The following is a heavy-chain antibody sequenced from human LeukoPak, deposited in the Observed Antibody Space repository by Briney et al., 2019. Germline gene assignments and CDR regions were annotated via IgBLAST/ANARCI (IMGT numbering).Heavy chain of an antibody. J-gene: IGHJ3*02. V-gene: IGHV4-31*11. CDR3: ARDVVVTSSPDAFDI. D-gene: IGHD2-21*02. Sequence: SETLSLTCAVSGDSVTSGGYYWTWIRHHPGKGLEWIGYISNSGTASYNPSLKSRVSISVDTSDNQFSLRLTSVTAADTAVYYCARDVVVTSSPDAFDIWGQGTMVTVSS. CDR2: ISNSGTA. CDR1: GDSVTSGGYY.